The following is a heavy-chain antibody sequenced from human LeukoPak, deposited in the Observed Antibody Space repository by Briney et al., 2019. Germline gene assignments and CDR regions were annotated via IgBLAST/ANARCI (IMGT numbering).Heavy chain of an antibody. CDR2: IYPGDSDT. V-gene: IGHV5-51*01. Sequence: GEPLKLSCKGSGYSFTSYWIGWVRQMPGKALEWMGIIYPGDSDTRYSPSFQGQVTISADKSISTAYLQWSSLKASDTAMYYCATLPIYGDYRIDYWGQGTLVTVSS. CDR3: ATLPIYGDYRIDY. CDR1: GYSFTSYW. J-gene: IGHJ4*02. D-gene: IGHD4-17*01.